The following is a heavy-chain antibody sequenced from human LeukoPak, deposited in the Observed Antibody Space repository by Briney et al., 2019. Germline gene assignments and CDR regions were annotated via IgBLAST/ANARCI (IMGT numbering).Heavy chain of an antibody. V-gene: IGHV4-39*01. CDR1: GGSIDRSSYY. J-gene: IGHJ5*02. CDR3: ARVRGPDGWFAP. Sequence: PSETLSLTCTVSGGSIDRSSYYWGWIRQPPGKGLEWIGSIYYSGNTYYNSSLKSRITISVNTTKNQVALKLSSVTAADTAVYYCARVRGPDGWFAPWGQGTLVSVSS. CDR2: IYYSGNT.